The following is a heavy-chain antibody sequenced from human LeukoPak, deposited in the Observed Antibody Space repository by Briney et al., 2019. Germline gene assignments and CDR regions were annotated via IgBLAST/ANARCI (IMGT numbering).Heavy chain of an antibody. CDR3: ARDVPDFWSGFDY. J-gene: IGHJ4*02. CDR1: GYPFTTYG. Sequence: ASVKVSRKASGYPFTTYGLSWVRQAPGQGLEWMGQISGNDGDTDYAQKFQGRVTMTTDTATSTAYMELTSLRSDDTAVYYCARDVPDFWSGFDYWGQGTLVTVSP. V-gene: IGHV1-18*01. D-gene: IGHD3-3*01. CDR2: ISGNDGDT.